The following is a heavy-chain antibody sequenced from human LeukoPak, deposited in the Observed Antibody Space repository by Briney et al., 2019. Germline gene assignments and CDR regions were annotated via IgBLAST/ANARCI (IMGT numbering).Heavy chain of an antibody. V-gene: IGHV1-2*02. CDR2: INPNSGGT. CDR3: ARDMVQGVYDAFDI. Sequence: GASVKVSCKASGYTFTGYYMHWVRQAPGQGLEWMGWINPNSGGTDYAQKFQGRVTMTRDTSISTAYMELSRLRSDDTAVYYCARDMVQGVYDAFDIWGQGTMVTVSS. D-gene: IGHD3-10*01. CDR1: GYTFTGYY. J-gene: IGHJ3*02.